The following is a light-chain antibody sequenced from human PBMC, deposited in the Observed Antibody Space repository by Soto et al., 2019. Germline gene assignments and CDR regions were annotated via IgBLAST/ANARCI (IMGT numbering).Light chain of an antibody. V-gene: IGLV2-14*01. CDR1: SSDVGYHNY. Sequence: QSALTQPASVSGSPGQSITISCTGNSSDVGYHNYVSWYRQHPGKAPRLMIYEVNNRPSGVSNRFSGSKSGNTASLTISGLQAEDEADYYCSSFTSSNTLLYVFGTGTKVTVL. J-gene: IGLJ1*01. CDR3: SSFTSSNTLLYV. CDR2: EVN.